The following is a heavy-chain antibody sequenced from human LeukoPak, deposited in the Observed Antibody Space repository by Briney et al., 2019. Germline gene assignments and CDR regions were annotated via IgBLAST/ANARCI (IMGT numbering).Heavy chain of an antibody. CDR2: INPNSGGT. CDR1: GYTFTSYY. V-gene: IGHV1-2*02. CDR3: ARKRRILARGIAAAGSFDP. J-gene: IGHJ5*02. Sequence: PVASVKVSCKASGYTFTSYYMHWVRQAPGQGLEWMGWINPNSGGTNYAQKFQGRVTMTRDTSISTAYMELSRLRSDDTAVYYCARKRRILARGIAAAGSFDPWGQGTLVTVSS. D-gene: IGHD6-13*01.